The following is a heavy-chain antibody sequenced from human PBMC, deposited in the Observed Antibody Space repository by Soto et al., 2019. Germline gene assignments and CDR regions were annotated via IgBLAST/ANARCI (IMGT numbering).Heavy chain of an antibody. CDR3: AKYRVNRDWVWDGECES. CDR2: ITGSGTTL. CDR1: GFTFSNYA. Sequence: EVRLVESGGDLVQPGGSLKLSCAVSGFTFSNYAMSWVRQAPGKGLEWVSAITGSGTTLYYAESVRGRFTISRDNSKNTLYVQMNRLRVEDTDIYYYAKYRVNRDWVWDGECESWGQGNLVTVSS. D-gene: IGHD3-9*01. V-gene: IGHV3-23*04. J-gene: IGHJ5*02.